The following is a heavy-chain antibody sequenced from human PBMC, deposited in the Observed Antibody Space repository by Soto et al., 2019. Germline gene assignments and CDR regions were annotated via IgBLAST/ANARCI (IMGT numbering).Heavy chain of an antibody. CDR2: IYYSGST. CDR1: GASVSSANDY. D-gene: IGHD1-7*01. J-gene: IGHJ6*02. CDR3: ARKSSNYAYYYYYGMDV. V-gene: IGHV4-61*01. Sequence: PSETLSLTCSVSGASVSSANDYWRWIRQPPGKGLEWIGYIYYSGSTNYNPSLKSRVTISVDTSKNQFSLKLSSVTAADTAVYYCARKSSNYAYYYYYGMDVWGQGTTVTVSS.